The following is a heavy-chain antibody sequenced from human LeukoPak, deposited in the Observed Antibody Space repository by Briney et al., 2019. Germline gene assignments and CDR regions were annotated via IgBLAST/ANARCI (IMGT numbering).Heavy chain of an antibody. V-gene: IGHV1-69*13. J-gene: IGHJ4*02. CDR1: GGTFSSYA. CDR2: IIPIFGTA. CDR3: ARDIGSGYYNFDY. Sequence: SVKVSCKASGGTFSSYAISWVRQAPGQGLEWMGGIIPIFGTANYAQKFQGRVTITADESTSTAYMELSSLRSEDTAVYYCARDIGSGYYNFDYWGQGTLVTVSS. D-gene: IGHD5-12*01.